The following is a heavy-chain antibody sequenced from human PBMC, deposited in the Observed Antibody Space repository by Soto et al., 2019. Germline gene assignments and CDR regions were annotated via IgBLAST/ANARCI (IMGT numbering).Heavy chain of an antibody. CDR1: GFTVSGNY. D-gene: IGHD6-6*01. J-gene: IGHJ4*02. CDR3: ASTRGSSYDY. CDR2: IYNGGGT. V-gene: IGHV3-53*02. Sequence: EVQLVETGGGLIQPGGSLRLSCAASGFTVSGNYMSWVRQAPGKGLEWVSVIYNGGGTYYADSVKGRLTISRDNSKNTLYLQRNSLRAEDTAVYYCASTRGSSYDYWGQGTLVTVSS.